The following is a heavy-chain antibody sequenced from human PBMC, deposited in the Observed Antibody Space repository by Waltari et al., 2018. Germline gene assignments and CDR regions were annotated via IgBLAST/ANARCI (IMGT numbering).Heavy chain of an antibody. Sequence: EVQLVESGGGLVNPGGSLRLSCPASGFTFSDDSMTWVRQAPGKGLEWVSSISSADYSLDADSMKGRFIISRDNAKNSLYLQMNGLRGEDTAVYYCARVIVYSDSPVCDFWGQGTLVIVSS. V-gene: IGHV3-21*01. CDR1: GFTFSDDS. J-gene: IGHJ4*01. CDR3: ARVIVYSDSPVCDF. D-gene: IGHD2-21*01. CDR2: ISSADYS.